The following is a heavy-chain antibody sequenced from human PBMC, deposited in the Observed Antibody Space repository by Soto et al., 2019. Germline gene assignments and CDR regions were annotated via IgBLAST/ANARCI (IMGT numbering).Heavy chain of an antibody. CDR2: ISAYNGNT. Sequence: QVQLVQAGAEVKKPGASVKVSCKASGYTFTSYGISWVRQAPGQGLEWMGWISAYNGNTNYAQKLQGRGTMTTDTSTSTAYMELRSLRSDDTAVYYCARARRDIVATIPPDYWGQGTLVTVSS. CDR1: GYTFTSYG. J-gene: IGHJ4*02. V-gene: IGHV1-18*01. D-gene: IGHD5-12*01. CDR3: ARARRDIVATIPPDY.